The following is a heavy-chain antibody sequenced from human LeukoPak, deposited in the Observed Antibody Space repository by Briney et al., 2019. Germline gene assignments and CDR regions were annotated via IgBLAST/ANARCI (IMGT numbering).Heavy chain of an antibody. V-gene: IGHV3-30-3*01. CDR3: ARDYAGQDAFDI. Sequence: GGSLRLSCAAPGFTFSSYAMHWVRQAPGKGLEWVAVISYDGSNKYYADSVKGRFTISRDNSKNTLYLQMNSLRAEDTAVYYCARDYAGQDAFDIWGQGTMVTVSS. CDR1: GFTFSSYA. CDR2: ISYDGSNK. J-gene: IGHJ3*02. D-gene: IGHD3-16*01.